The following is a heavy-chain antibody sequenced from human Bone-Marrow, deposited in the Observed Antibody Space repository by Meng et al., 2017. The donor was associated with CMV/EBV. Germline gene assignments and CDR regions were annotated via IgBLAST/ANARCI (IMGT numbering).Heavy chain of an antibody. J-gene: IGHJ4*02. V-gene: IGHV4-34*01. D-gene: IGHD3-3*01. Sequence: SETLSLTCGVYGGSFSGYYWSWIRQPPGKGLEWIGEINHSGFTNYNPSLKSRVTISADTSKNQFSLKLSSVTAADTAVYYCAILYDFWSGYYRRSDYWGQGTLVTVSS. CDR2: INHSGFT. CDR3: AILYDFWSGYYRRSDY. CDR1: GGSFSGYY.